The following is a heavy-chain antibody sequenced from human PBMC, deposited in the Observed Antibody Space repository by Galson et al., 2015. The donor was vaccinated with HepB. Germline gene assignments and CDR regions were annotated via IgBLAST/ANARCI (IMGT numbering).Heavy chain of an antibody. CDR2: INVGNGNT. D-gene: IGHD6-13*01. J-gene: IGHJ4*02. Sequence: SVKVSCKASGYTFTMYAMHWVRQAPGQRPEWMGWINVGNGNTKYSQKFQGRVTVTRDTSASTAYMELGSLKSEDTAVYYCARSGRFGIAAADHGLYWGQGTLVPASS. CDR1: GYTFTMYA. V-gene: IGHV1-3*01. CDR3: ARSGRFGIAAADHGLY.